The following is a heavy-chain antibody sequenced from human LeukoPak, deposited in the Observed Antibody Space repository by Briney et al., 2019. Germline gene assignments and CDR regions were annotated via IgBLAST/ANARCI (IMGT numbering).Heavy chain of an antibody. D-gene: IGHD3-16*02. CDR1: GGSISGYY. CDR3: ARVGRLYDYVWGSYRYYFDY. V-gene: IGHV4-34*01. J-gene: IGHJ4*02. Sequence: SETLSLTCTVSGGSISGYYWSWIRQPPGKGLEWIGEINHSGSTNYNPSLKSRVTISVDTSKNQFSLKLSSVTAADTAVYYCARVGRLYDYVWGSYRYYFDYWGQGTLVTVSS. CDR2: INHSGST.